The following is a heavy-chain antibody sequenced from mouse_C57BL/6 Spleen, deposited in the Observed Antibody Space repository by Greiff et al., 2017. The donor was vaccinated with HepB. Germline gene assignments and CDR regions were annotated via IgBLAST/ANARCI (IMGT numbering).Heavy chain of an antibody. V-gene: IGHV1-15*01. D-gene: IGHD4-1*01. CDR3: TLTGLFDD. Sequence: VQLQQSGAELVRPGASVTLSCKASGYTFTDYEMHWVKQTPVHGLEWIGAIDPETGGTAYNQKFKGKAILTADKSSSPAYMERRRLTSEDSAVYYCTLTGLFDDGGQGTTLTGSS. CDR2: IDPETGGT. CDR1: GYTFTDYE. J-gene: IGHJ2*01.